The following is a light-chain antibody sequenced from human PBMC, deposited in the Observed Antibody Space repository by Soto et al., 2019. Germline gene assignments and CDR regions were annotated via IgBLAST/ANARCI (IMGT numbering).Light chain of an antibody. CDR3: QQYNSYPLT. Sequence: DIQMTQSPSTLSASVGDRVTITCRASQSISSWLAWYQQKPGKAPKLLIYKTSSLESGVASRFNGSGSETEFTLTISSLQPDDCATYYCQQYNSYPLTFGGGTKVEIK. CDR1: QSISSW. J-gene: IGKJ4*01. CDR2: KTS. V-gene: IGKV1-5*03.